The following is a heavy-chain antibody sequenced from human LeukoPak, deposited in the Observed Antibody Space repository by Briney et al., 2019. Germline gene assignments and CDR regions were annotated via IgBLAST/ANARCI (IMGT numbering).Heavy chain of an antibody. D-gene: IGHD1-14*01. CDR3: AKDGAISKTGYDY. J-gene: IGHJ4*02. Sequence: GGSLRLSCAASGFTFSSYAMSWVRQAPGKGLEWVSAISGSGGSTYYADSVKGRFTISRDNSKNTLYLQVNSLRAEDTAVYYCAKDGAISKTGYDYWGQGTLVTVSS. CDR1: GFTFSSYA. V-gene: IGHV3-23*01. CDR2: ISGSGGST.